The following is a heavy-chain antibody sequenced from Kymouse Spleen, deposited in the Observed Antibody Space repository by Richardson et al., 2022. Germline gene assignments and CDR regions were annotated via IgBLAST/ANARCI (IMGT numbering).Heavy chain of an antibody. V-gene: IGHV3-9*01. CDR2: ISWNSGSI. Sequence: EVQLVESGGGLVQPGRSLRLSCAASGFTFDDYAMHWVRQAPGKGLEWVSGISWNSGSIGYADSVKGRFTISRDNAKNSLYLQMNSLRAEDTALYYCAKDIGGSPYGMDVWGQGTTVTVSS. J-gene: IGHJ6*02. D-gene: IGHD1-26*01. CDR1: GFTFDDYA. CDR3: AKDIGGSPYGMDV.